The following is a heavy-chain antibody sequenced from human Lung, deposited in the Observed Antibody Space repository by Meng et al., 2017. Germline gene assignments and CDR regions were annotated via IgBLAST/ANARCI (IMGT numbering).Heavy chain of an antibody. CDR2: FVNYVDT. CDR1: GYTFGSYG. J-gene: IGHJ4*02. D-gene: IGHD2-15*01. Sequence: QVQLVQSGAEVKEPGASVRVSCKASGYTFGSYGICWVRQAPGQGLEWMGWFVNYVDTYPAPKFQGRVTMTTDTHTNTAFMELRSLTSDDTAVYYCASGTPGRSYCDYWGQGTLVIVSS. V-gene: IGHV1-18*01. CDR3: ASGTPGRSYCDY.